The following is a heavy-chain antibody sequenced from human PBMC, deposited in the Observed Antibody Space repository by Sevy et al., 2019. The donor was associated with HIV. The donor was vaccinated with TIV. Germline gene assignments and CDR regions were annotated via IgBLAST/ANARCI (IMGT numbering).Heavy chain of an antibody. CDR3: ARGFDWLWVFDY. J-gene: IGHJ4*02. V-gene: IGHV3-11*01. D-gene: IGHD3-9*01. Sequence: GGSLRLSCAASGFTFSDYYMSWIRQAPGKGLEWVSYISSSGNTIYYAHSVKGRFTISRDNAKNSVYLQMSSLRAEDTAVYYCARGFDWLWVFDYWGQGILVTVSS. CDR1: GFTFSDYY. CDR2: ISSSGNTI.